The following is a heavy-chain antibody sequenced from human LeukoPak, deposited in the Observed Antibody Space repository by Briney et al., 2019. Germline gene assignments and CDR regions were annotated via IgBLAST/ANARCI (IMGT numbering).Heavy chain of an antibody. Sequence: PSETLSLTCAVYGGSFSGYYWSWIRQPPGKGLEWIGEINHSGSTNYNPSLKSRVTISVDTSKNQFFLKLSSVTAADTAVYYCARGVSGIAVSYFQHWGQGTLVTVSS. V-gene: IGHV4-34*01. CDR2: INHSGST. CDR3: ARGVSGIAVSYFQH. J-gene: IGHJ1*01. CDR1: GGSFSGYY. D-gene: IGHD6-19*01.